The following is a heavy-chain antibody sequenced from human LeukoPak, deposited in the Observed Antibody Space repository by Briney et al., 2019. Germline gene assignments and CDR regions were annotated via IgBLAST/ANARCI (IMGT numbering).Heavy chain of an antibody. CDR2: ISAGGETT. D-gene: IGHD1-1*01. CDR3: AKSLLTTATGTGRAFDI. J-gene: IGHJ3*02. V-gene: IGHV3-23*01. CDR1: GFTFSDYY. Sequence: SGGSLRLSCAASGFTFSDYYMSWIRQAPGKGLEWVSGISAGGETTFYADSVRGRLTISRDNSKNTLYLQMNSLRADDTAVYYCAKSLLTTATGTGRAFDIWGQGTMVTVSS.